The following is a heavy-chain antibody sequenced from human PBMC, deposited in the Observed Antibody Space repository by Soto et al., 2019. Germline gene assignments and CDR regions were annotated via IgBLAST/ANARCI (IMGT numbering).Heavy chain of an antibody. D-gene: IGHD1-26*01. CDR3: ARGRAYLVGATKNYYYYYGMDV. V-gene: IGHV4-34*01. Sequence: SETLSLTCAVYGGSFSGYYWSWIRQPPGKGLEWIEEINHSGSTNYNPSLKSRVTISVDTSKNQFSLKLSSVTAADTAVYYCARGRAYLVGATKNYYYYYGMDVWGQGTTVTVSS. J-gene: IGHJ6*02. CDR2: INHSGST. CDR1: GGSFSGYY.